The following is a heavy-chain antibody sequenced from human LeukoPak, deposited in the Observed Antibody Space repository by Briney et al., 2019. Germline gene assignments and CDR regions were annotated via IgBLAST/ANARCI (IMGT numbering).Heavy chain of an antibody. D-gene: IGHD5-24*01. Sequence: PGGSLRLSCAASGFTVSSNYMSWVRQAPGKGLEWGSVIYSGGSTYYADSVKGRFTISRDNSKNTLYLQMNSLRAEDTAVYYCARDRRDGYNPNYYYYGMDVWGQGTTVTVSS. CDR1: GFTVSSNY. V-gene: IGHV3-66*01. CDR2: IYSGGST. J-gene: IGHJ6*02. CDR3: ARDRRDGYNPNYYYYGMDV.